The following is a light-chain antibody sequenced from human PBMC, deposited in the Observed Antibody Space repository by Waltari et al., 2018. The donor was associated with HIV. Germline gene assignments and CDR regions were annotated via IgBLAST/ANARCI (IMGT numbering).Light chain of an antibody. CDR3: QQYITTPWT. CDR1: QSVLYNSNNKNY. V-gene: IGKV4-1*01. CDR2: WAS. J-gene: IGKJ2*02. Sequence: DIVMSQSPDSLAVSLGERATINCKSSQSVLYNSNNKNYLAWYQQKPGQPPHLLIYWASTRESGVPGRFSGSGSGTDFTLTISSLQAEDVAVYYCQQYITTPWTFGQGTKLEIK.